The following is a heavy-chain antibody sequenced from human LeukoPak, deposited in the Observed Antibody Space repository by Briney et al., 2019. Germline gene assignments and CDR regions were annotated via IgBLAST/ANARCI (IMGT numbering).Heavy chain of an antibody. CDR1: GGTFSSYA. Sequence: GASVKVSCKASGGTFSSYAISWVRQAPGQGLEWMGGIIPIFGTANYAQKFQGRVTITTDESTSTAYMELSSLRSEDTAVYYCARLGPNWNYFYYYYYMDVWGKGTTVTVSS. J-gene: IGHJ6*03. D-gene: IGHD1-7*01. CDR3: ARLGPNWNYFYYYYYMDV. CDR2: IIPIFGTA. V-gene: IGHV1-69*05.